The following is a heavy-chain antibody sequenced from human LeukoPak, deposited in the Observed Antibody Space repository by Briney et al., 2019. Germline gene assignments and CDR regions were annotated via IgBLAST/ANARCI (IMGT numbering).Heavy chain of an antibody. Sequence: PGGSLRLSCAASGFTFSSYAMSWVCQAPGKGLEWVSAISGSGGSTYYADSVKGRFTISRDNSKNTLYLQMNSLRAEDTAVYYCAKVDRLTRGNNAFDIWGQGTMVTVSS. D-gene: IGHD3-16*01. CDR3: AKVDRLTRGNNAFDI. J-gene: IGHJ3*02. CDR2: ISGSGGST. V-gene: IGHV3-23*01. CDR1: GFTFSSYA.